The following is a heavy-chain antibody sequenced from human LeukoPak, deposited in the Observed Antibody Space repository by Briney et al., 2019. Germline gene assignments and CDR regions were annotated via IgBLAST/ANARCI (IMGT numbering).Heavy chain of an antibody. V-gene: IGHV3-30*02. CDR1: GFTCSTYG. J-gene: IGHJ4*02. Sequence: GGSLRLSCAASGFTCSTYGMHWVRQAPGKELEWVAFIRYDSNNDYYADSVKGRFTISRDNSKNTLYLQMNSLRPEDTAVYYCAKDHRFLEWSDSWGQGTLVIVSS. CDR2: IRYDSNND. CDR3: AKDHRFLEWSDS. D-gene: IGHD3-3*01.